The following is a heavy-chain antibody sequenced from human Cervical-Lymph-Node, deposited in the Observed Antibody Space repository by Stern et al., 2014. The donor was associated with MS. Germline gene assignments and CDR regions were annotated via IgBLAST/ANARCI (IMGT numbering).Heavy chain of an antibody. CDR1: GYTFTRFG. Sequence: QVQLVQSGPEVKKPGASVKVSCKASGYTFTRFGISWVRQAPGQGLECMGWTSAYNGHPNYAQKFQGRVTMTTDTSTSTAYMELRSLRSDDTAVYYCARDITNAFDIWGQGTMVTVSS. D-gene: IGHD3-10*01. J-gene: IGHJ3*02. V-gene: IGHV1-18*01. CDR2: TSAYNGHP. CDR3: ARDITNAFDI.